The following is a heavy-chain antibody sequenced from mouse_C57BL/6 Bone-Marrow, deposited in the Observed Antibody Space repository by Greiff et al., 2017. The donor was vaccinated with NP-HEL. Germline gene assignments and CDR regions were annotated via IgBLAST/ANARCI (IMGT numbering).Heavy chain of an antibody. CDR2: IYPGDGDT. CDR3: ARGAY. V-gene: IGHV1-80*01. J-gene: IGHJ3*01. Sequence: VKLMESGAELVKPGASVKISCKASGYEFSNYWMNWVKQRPGKGLEWIGQIYPGDGDTNYNGKFKDKATLTADKSSSTAYMQLSRLASEDSAVYFCARGAYWGQGTPVTVSA. CDR1: GYEFSNYW.